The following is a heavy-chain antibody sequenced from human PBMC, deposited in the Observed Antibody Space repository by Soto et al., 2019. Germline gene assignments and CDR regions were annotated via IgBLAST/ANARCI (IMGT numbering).Heavy chain of an antibody. D-gene: IGHD4-17*01. Sequence: SETLSLTCTVSGGSISSYYWSWIRQPPGKGLEWIGYIYYSGSTNYNPSLKSRVTISVDTSKNQFSLKLSSVTAADTAVYYCARATVTTIAYYYMDVWGKGTTVTVSS. J-gene: IGHJ6*03. CDR1: GGSISSYY. CDR3: ARATVTTIAYYYMDV. CDR2: IYYSGST. V-gene: IGHV4-59*01.